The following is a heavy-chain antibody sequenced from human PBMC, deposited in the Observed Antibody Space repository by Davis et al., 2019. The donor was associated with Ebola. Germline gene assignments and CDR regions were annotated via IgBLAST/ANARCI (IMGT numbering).Heavy chain of an antibody. D-gene: IGHD3-10*02. Sequence: ASVKVSCKASGYTFTSYGISWVRQAPGQGLEWMGWISAYNGNTNYAQKLQGRVTMTTDTSTSTAYMELRSLRSDDTAVYYCARDGLITMSLYYGMDVWGQGTTVTVSS. V-gene: IGHV1-18*01. J-gene: IGHJ6*02. CDR1: GYTFTSYG. CDR2: ISAYNGNT. CDR3: ARDGLITMSLYYGMDV.